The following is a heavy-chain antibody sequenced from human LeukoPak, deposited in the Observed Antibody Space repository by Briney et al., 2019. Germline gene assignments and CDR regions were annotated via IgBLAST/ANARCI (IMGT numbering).Heavy chain of an antibody. CDR2: IFYTGST. CDR3: ARLAVSQAGYFDY. CDR1: GGSISGYY. Sequence: SETLSLICSVSGGSISGYYWTWVRQPPGKGLEWIGYIFYTGSTKYNPSLENRVTISIDTSRNHFSLKLTSVTASDTAPYYCARLAVSQAGYFDYWGQGRLVTVSS. J-gene: IGHJ4*02. V-gene: IGHV4-59*08.